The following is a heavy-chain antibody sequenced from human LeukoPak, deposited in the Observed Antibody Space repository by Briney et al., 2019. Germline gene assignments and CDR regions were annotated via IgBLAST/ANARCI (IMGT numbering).Heavy chain of an antibody. J-gene: IGHJ3*02. CDR3: ARPRIAARGAFDI. V-gene: IGHV4-38-2*02. D-gene: IGHD6-6*01. CDR1: GYSISSGYY. Sequence: SETLSLTCTVSGYSISSGYYWGWIRQPPGKGLEWIGSIYHSGSTNYNPSLKSRVTISVDTSKNQFSLKLSSVTAADTAVYYCARPRIAARGAFDIWGQGTMVTVSS. CDR2: IYHSGST.